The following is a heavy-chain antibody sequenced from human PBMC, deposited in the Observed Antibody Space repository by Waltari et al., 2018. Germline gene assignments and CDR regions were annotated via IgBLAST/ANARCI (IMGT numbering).Heavy chain of an antibody. D-gene: IGHD6-19*01. J-gene: IGHJ4*02. Sequence: EVQLVESGGGLVQPGGSLRLSCAASGFTFSSYSMNWVRQAPGKGLEWVSYISSSSGTIYYADSGKGRFTISRDNAKNSLYLQMNSLRAEDTAVYYCARRYSSGFDYWGQGTLVTVSS. CDR2: ISSSSGTI. CDR1: GFTFSSYS. V-gene: IGHV3-48*04. CDR3: ARRYSSGFDY.